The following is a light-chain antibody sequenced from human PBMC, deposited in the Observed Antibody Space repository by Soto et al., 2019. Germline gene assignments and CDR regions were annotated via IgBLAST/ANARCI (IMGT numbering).Light chain of an antibody. Sequence: EILMTQSPVTLSASPGEISTLSCRSSQSVDNNVAWYQQKPGQGPRLLIYDASKRATGIPARFSGSGSGTDFTLTISSLEPEDFAVYYCQQRSNWPRITFGQGTRLEIK. CDR2: DAS. CDR3: QQRSNWPRIT. J-gene: IGKJ5*01. CDR1: QSVDNN. V-gene: IGKV3-11*01.